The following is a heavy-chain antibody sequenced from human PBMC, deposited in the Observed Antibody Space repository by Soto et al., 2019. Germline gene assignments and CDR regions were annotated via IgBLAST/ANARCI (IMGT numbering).Heavy chain of an antibody. CDR3: ARGRVVMVAATSGNWLHP. V-gene: IGHV4-34*01. CDR2: INHSGST. CDR1: GGSFSGYY. D-gene: IGHD2-15*01. J-gene: IGHJ5*02. Sequence: SETLSLTCAVYGGSFSGYYWSWIRQPPGKGLEWIGEINHSGSTNYNPSLKSRVTISVDTSKNQLSLKLSSVTAADTAVYYCARGRVVMVAATSGNWLHPSGQGTLVPVST.